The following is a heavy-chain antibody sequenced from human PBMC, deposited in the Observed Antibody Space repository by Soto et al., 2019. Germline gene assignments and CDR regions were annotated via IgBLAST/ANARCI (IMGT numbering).Heavy chain of an antibody. D-gene: IGHD3-22*01. V-gene: IGHV3-21*01. CDR1: GFTFSSYS. CDR3: ARVLRDYYGSYYYYGMDV. CDR2: ISSSSSYI. Sequence: GGSLRLSCAASGFTFSSYSMNWVRQAPGKGLEWVSSISSSSSYIYYADSVKGRFTISRDNAKNSLYLQMNSLRAEDTAVYYCARVLRDYYGSYYYYGMDVWGQGTTVTVSS. J-gene: IGHJ6*02.